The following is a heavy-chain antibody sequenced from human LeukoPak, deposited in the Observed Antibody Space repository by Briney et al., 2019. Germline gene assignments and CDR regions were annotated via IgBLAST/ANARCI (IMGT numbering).Heavy chain of an antibody. D-gene: IGHD6-13*01. CDR1: GFTFSSYW. J-gene: IGHJ4*02. V-gene: IGHV3-7*01. CDR3: ARDWGGAAAGPVFGY. CDR2: IKQDGTEQ. Sequence: PGGSLRLSCAASGFTFSSYWMSWVRQAPGKGLEWVANIKQDGTEQYYVDSVKGRFSISRDNAKNSLYLQMNSLRAKDTALYYCARDWGGAAAGPVFGYWGQGTLVTVSS.